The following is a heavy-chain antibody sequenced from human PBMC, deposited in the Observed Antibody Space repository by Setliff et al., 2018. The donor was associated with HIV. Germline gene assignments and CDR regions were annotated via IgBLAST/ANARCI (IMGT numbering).Heavy chain of an antibody. CDR1: GYSISSGYY. D-gene: IGHD1-26*01. V-gene: IGHV4-38-2*02. Sequence: PSETLSLTCVVSGYSISSGYYWGWIRQPPGKGLEWIASIFHSGSTYYNPSLKSRVTISVDTSKNQFSLKLSSVTAADTAVYYCATDCAVVGGTGSLDSWGQGTLVTVSS. CDR3: ATDCAVVGGTGSLDS. J-gene: IGHJ4*02. CDR2: IFHSGST.